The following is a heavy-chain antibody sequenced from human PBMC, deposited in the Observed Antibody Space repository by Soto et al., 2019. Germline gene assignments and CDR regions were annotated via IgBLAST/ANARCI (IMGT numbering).Heavy chain of an antibody. CDR1: GYTFTSYD. D-gene: IGHD2-8*01. CDR2: MSGYNGDT. J-gene: IGHJ6*02. Sequence: ASVKVSCKASGYTFTSYDINWVRQATGQGLEWMGWMSGYNGDTNYAQKFQDRVSMTIDTSTGTAYMELRSLTSDDTAIYYCAKNGQPPYYYYGLDVWGQGTKVTVSS. CDR3: AKNGQPPYYYYGLDV. V-gene: IGHV1-18*01.